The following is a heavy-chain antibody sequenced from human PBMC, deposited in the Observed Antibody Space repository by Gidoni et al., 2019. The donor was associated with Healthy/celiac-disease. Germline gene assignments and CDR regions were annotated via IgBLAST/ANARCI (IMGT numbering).Heavy chain of an antibody. J-gene: IGHJ5*02. CDR3: ARQYSYGPNWFDP. V-gene: IGHV4-39*01. CDR1: GGPISSSSYY. CDR2: IYYSGST. Sequence: QLQLQESGPGLVKPSETLSLTCTVSGGPISSSSYYWGWIRQPPGKGLEWIGSIYYSGSTYYNPSLKSRVTISVDTSKNQFSLKLSSVTAADTAVYYCARQYSYGPNWFDPWGQGTLVTVSS. D-gene: IGHD5-18*01.